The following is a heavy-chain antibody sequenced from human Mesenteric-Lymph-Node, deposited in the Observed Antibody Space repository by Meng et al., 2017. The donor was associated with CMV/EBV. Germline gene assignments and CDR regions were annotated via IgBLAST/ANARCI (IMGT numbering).Heavy chain of an antibody. V-gene: IGHV1-2*02. CDR1: GYTFIGHY. CDR3: ARGYNWNYPADY. CDR2: INPNNGGT. J-gene: IGHJ4*02. Sequence: ASVKVSCKASGYTFIGHYMHWVRQAPGQGLEWMGWINPNNGGTNFAQNFQGRVSMTRDTSISTAYMELSRLRSDDTAVYYCARGYNWNYPADYWGQGTLVTVSS. D-gene: IGHD1-7*01.